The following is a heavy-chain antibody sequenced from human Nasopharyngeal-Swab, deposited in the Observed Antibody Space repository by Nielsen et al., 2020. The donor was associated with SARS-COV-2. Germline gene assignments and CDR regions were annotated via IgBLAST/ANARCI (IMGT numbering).Heavy chain of an antibody. CDR2: ISSSSSYI. V-gene: IGHV3-21*01. D-gene: IGHD3-3*01. Sequence: LSLTCAASGFTFSSYSMNWVRQAPGKGPEWVSSISSSSSYIYYADSVKGRFTISRDNAKNSLYPQMNSLRAEDTAVYYCARHLPLRFLEWLFPDYFDYWGQGTLVTVSS. J-gene: IGHJ4*02. CDR3: ARHLPLRFLEWLFPDYFDY. CDR1: GFTFSSYS.